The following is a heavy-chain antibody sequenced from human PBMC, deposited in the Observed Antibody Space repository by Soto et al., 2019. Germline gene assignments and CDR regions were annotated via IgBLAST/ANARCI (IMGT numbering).Heavy chain of an antibody. D-gene: IGHD3-22*01. CDR1: GFTFSSYA. J-gene: IGHJ4*02. CDR3: AKDFSYYDSSGYYPYFDY. Sequence: GGSLRLSCAASGFTFSSYAMSWVRQAPGKGLEWVSAISGSGGSTYYADSVKGRFTISRDNSKNTLYLQMNSLRAEDMAVYYCAKDFSYYDSSGYYPYFDYWGQGTLVTVSS. CDR2: ISGSGGST. V-gene: IGHV3-23*01.